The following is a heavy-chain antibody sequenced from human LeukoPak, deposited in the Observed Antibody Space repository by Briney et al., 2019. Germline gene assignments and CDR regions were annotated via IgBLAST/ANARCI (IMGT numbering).Heavy chain of an antibody. CDR2: ISTAGDT. Sequence: GGSLRLSCAASGFTFSSYDMHWVRQATGKGLEWVSGISTAGDTFYTGSVRGRFTVSRENAKKSLYLQMNSLRAEDTAVYYCARVAVAGNFYFDYWGQGTLVTVSS. J-gene: IGHJ4*02. V-gene: IGHV3-13*01. CDR3: ARVAVAGNFYFDY. D-gene: IGHD6-19*01. CDR1: GFTFSSYD.